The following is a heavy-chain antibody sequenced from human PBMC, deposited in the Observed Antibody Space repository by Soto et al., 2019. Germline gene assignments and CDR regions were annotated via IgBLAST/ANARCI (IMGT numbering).Heavy chain of an antibody. CDR3: AKNWDATFSSSSH. Sequence: EVQLLESGGGLVQPGGSLRLSCAASGFTFTTYAMTWVRQAPGKGLEWVSAISGSGGSTYYADSVKGRFTISRDNSKNTLFLQMNSLRDEDTAVYYCAKNWDATFSSSSHWGQGTLVTVSS. J-gene: IGHJ4*02. D-gene: IGHD6-6*01. V-gene: IGHV3-23*01. CDR2: ISGSGGST. CDR1: GFTFTTYA.